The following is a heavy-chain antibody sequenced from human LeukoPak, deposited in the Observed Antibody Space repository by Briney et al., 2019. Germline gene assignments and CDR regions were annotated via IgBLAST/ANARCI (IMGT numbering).Heavy chain of an antibody. CDR3: AARGWELSYYFDY. J-gene: IGHJ4*02. Sequence: SETLSLTCTVSGGSISSGGYYWSWIRQHPGKGLEWIGYIYYSGSTYYNPSLKSRVTISVDTSKNQFSLKLSSVTAADTAVYYCAARGWELSYYFDYWGQGTLVTVSS. V-gene: IGHV4-31*03. CDR1: GGSISSGGYY. CDR2: IYYSGST. D-gene: IGHD1-26*01.